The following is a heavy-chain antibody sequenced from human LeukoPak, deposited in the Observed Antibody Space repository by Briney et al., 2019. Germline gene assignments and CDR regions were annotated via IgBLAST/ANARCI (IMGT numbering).Heavy chain of an antibody. D-gene: IGHD3-22*01. V-gene: IGHV3-33*01. Sequence: GRSLRLSCVASGFTFSSHGMHWVRQAPGKGLEWGAVIWSDGTNKYFADSVKGRFTISRDNSKNTLYLQMNSLRAEDTAVYYRARARGSSGYCMGAFEIWGQGTMVTVSS. CDR1: GFTFSSHG. CDR3: ARARGSSGYCMGAFEI. CDR2: IWSDGTNK. J-gene: IGHJ3*02.